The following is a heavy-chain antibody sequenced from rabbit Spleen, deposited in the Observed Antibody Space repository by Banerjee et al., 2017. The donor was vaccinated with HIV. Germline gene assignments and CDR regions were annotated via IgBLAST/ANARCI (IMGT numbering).Heavy chain of an antibody. CDR2: INGGSGGSA. D-gene: IGHD6-1*01. V-gene: IGHV1S45*01. CDR1: GFSFSSNW. Sequence: LEESGGGLVKPGGTLTLTCTVSGFSFSSNWICWVRQAPGEGLEWIACINGGSGGSAYYATWAKGRFTISRPWSTTVTLQMSSLTAADTATYFCAREVLYAAYAGFGDATMYYFDLWGQGTLVTVS. J-gene: IGHJ4*01. CDR3: AREVLYAAYAGFGDATMYYFDL.